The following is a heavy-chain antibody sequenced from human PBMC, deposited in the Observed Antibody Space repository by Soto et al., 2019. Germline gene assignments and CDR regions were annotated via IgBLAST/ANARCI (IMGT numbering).Heavy chain of an antibody. CDR2: IIPNYEAA. D-gene: IGHD4-17*01. CDR1: GGSFNNFG. J-gene: IGHJ3*02. V-gene: IGHV1-69*06. Sequence: QVQLVQSGAEVRKPGSSVKVSCEASGGSFNNFGISWLRQAPGQGLVWMGGIIPNYEAANYAQKFRGRLTITADKATNTAYMELNSLRPEDTATYFCARYWNAGTLYGAFDIWGQGTTVIVS. CDR3: ARYWNAGTLYGAFDI.